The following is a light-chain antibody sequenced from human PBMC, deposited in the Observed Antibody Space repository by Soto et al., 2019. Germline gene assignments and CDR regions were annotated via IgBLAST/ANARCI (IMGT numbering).Light chain of an antibody. CDR3: QTWGAGFSVV. CDR2: VNTDGSH. CDR1: SGHSSYA. J-gene: IGLJ2*01. Sequence: QLVLTQSPSASASLGASVKLTCTLSSGHSSYAIAWHQQQPEKGPRYLMKVNTDGSHNKGDGIPDPFSGSSSGAERYLTISSLQSEDEADYYCQTWGAGFSVVFGGGTKLTVL. V-gene: IGLV4-69*01.